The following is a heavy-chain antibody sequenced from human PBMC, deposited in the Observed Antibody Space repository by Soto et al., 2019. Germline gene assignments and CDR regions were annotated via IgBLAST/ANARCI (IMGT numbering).Heavy chain of an antibody. CDR2: IIPIFGTA. CDR3: AREALGYSYGLYYFDY. V-gene: IGHV1-69*13. D-gene: IGHD5-18*01. CDR1: GGTSSSYA. Sequence: SVKVSCKASGGTSSSYAISWVRQAPGQGLEWMGGIIPIFGTANYAQKFQGRVTITADESTSTAYMELSSLRSEDTAVYYCAREALGYSYGLYYFDYWGQGTLVTVSS. J-gene: IGHJ4*02.